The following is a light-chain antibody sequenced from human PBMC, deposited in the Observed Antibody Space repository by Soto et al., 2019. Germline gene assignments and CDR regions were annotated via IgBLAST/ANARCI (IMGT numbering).Light chain of an antibody. J-gene: IGLJ3*02. V-gene: IGLV2-14*01. CDR3: CSHSSSITWM. CDR1: GSDIGNYNY. CDR2: GVS. Sequence: QSALTQPASVSGSPGQSITISCTGTGSDIGNYNYVSWYQQYPGKAPKLMIYGVSNRPSGVSNRFSGSKSGNAASLTISGLQAEDEAVYYCCSHSSSITWMFGGGTKLTVL.